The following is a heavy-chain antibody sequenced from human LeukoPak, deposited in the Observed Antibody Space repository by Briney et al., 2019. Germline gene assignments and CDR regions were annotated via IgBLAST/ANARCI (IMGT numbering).Heavy chain of an antibody. J-gene: IGHJ4*02. Sequence: PGGSLRLSCSASGFTFGDYTMNWVRQTPGKGLEWVGFIRSKAYGGTAEYAASVKGRFTISRDDSKSIAYLQMNGLKTEDTAVYYCTRRNYYYDSSGYYSYIDHWGQGTLVTVSS. D-gene: IGHD3-22*01. CDR2: IRSKAYGGTA. CDR1: GFTFGDYT. CDR3: TRRNYYYDSSGYYSYIDH. V-gene: IGHV3-49*04.